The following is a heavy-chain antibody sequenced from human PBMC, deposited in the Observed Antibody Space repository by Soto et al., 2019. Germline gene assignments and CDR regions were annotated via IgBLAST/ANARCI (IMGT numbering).Heavy chain of an antibody. CDR1: GGTFSSYT. Sequence: QVQLVQSGAEVKKPGSSVKVSCKASGGTFSSYTISWVRQAPGQGLEWMGRIIPILGIANYAQKFQGRVTITADKPTTTAYMELSSLRSEDTAVYYCAREYGDYALGYFDYWGQGTLVTVSS. D-gene: IGHD4-17*01. J-gene: IGHJ4*02. CDR2: IIPILGIA. CDR3: AREYGDYALGYFDY. V-gene: IGHV1-69*08.